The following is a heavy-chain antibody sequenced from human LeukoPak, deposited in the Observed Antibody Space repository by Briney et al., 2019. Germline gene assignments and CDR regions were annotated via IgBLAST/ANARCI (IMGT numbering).Heavy chain of an antibody. CDR2: IHPNSGGT. CDR3: ARGVGLWFGGPGAEYFQH. J-gene: IGHJ1*01. D-gene: IGHD3-10*01. Sequence: GASVKVSCKASGYTFTGYYMHWVRQAPGQGLEWMGWIHPNSGGTNYAQKFQGRVTMTRDTSISTAYMELSRLRSDDTADYYCARGVGLWFGGPGAEYFQHWGQGTLVTVSS. CDR1: GYTFTGYY. V-gene: IGHV1-2*02.